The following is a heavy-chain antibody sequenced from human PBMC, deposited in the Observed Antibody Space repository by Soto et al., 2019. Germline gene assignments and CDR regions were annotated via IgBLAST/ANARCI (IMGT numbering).Heavy chain of an antibody. CDR2: IWYDGRNT. CDR3: ARDREWDLAREDLGY. Sequence: QVQLVESGGGVGQPGKSLRLSCAASGFTFSSYGMHWVRQAPGKGLEWVAVIWYDGRNTNYADSVKRRVTISRDNSKDKLYMQMNRLRGEDTSVYYCARDREWDLAREDLGYWGQGTLVTVSS. CDR1: GFTFSSYG. D-gene: IGHD1-26*01. V-gene: IGHV3-33*01. J-gene: IGHJ4*02.